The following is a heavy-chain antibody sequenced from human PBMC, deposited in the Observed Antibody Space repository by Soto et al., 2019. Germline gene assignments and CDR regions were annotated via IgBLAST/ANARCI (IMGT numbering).Heavy chain of an antibody. CDR2: IIPIFGTA. CDR3: ALRYSSSWGYYYYYGMDV. Sequence: SVKVSCKASVGTFSSYAISWVRQAPGQGLEWMGGIIPIFGTANYAQKFQGRVTITADESTSTAYMELSSLRSEDTAVYYCALRYSSSWGYYYYYGMDVWGQGTTVTVSS. J-gene: IGHJ6*02. V-gene: IGHV1-69*13. CDR1: VGTFSSYA. D-gene: IGHD6-13*01.